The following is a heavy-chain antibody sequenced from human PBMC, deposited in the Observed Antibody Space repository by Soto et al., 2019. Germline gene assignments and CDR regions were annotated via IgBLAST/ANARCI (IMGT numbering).Heavy chain of an antibody. D-gene: IGHD3-22*01. CDR2: ISSDGSNK. CDR1: GFTFSSYG. CDR3: AKDLGYDSSGLVDC. V-gene: IGHV3-30*18. Sequence: PGGSLRLSCAASGFTFSSYGMYWVRQAPGKGLEWVAVISSDGSNKYYADSVKGRFTISRDNSKNTLYLQMNSLRAEDTAVYYCAKDLGYDSSGLVDCWGQGXLVTVYS. J-gene: IGHJ4*02.